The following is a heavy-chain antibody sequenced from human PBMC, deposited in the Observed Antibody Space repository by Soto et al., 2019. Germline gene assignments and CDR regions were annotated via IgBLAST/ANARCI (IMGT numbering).Heavy chain of an antibody. J-gene: IGHJ4*02. CDR1: GGTFSSYT. D-gene: IGHD6-13*01. CDR2: IIPILGIA. V-gene: IGHV1-69*04. CDR3: ARDDSSSWQDY. Sequence: VASVKVSCKASGGTFSSYTISWVRQAPGQGLEWMGRIIPILGIANYAQKFQGRVTITADKSTSTAYMELSSLRSEDTAVYYCARDDSSSWQDYWGQGTLVTVSS.